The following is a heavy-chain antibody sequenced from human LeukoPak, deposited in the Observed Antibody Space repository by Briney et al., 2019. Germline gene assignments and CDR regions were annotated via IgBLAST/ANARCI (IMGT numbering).Heavy chain of an antibody. V-gene: IGHV3-30*04. Sequence: GGSLRLSCAASGFTFSSYAMHWVRQAPGKGLEWVAVISYDGSNKDYADSVKGRFTISRDNSKNTLYLQMNSLRAEDTAVYYCARRPYYSAGFDYWGQGTLVTVSS. D-gene: IGHD3-10*01. CDR1: GFTFSSYA. CDR2: ISYDGSNK. CDR3: ARRPYYSAGFDY. J-gene: IGHJ4*02.